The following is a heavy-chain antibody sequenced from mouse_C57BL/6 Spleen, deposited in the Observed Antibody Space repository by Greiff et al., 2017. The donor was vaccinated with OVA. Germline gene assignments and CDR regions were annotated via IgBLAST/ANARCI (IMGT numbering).Heavy chain of an antibody. CDR3: ARRPVYAMDY. CDR2: IDPSDSYT. CDR1: GYTFTSYW. V-gene: IGHV1-50*01. J-gene: IGHJ4*01. Sequence: QVQLQQPGAELVKPGASVKLSCKASGYTFTSYWMQWVKQRPGQGLEWIGEIDPSDSYTNYNQKFKGKATLTVDTSSSTAYMQLSSLTSEDSAVYYCARRPVYAMDYWGQGTSVTVSS.